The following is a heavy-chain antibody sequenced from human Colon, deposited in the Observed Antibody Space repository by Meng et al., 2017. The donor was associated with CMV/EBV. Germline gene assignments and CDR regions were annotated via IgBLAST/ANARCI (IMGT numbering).Heavy chain of an antibody. V-gene: IGHV1-8*02. J-gene: IGHJ6*02. D-gene: IGHD3-3*01. Sequence: ASVKVSCKASGYTFTGYYMHWVRQAAGQGLEWMGWMNVNSGNTGYAQKFQGRVSITRNTTITTAYMELSSLTSEDTAVYYCARGHYDFWSGHSYSYGMDVWGQGTTVTVSS. CDR1: GYTFTGYY. CDR2: MNVNSGNT. CDR3: ARGHYDFWSGHSYSYGMDV.